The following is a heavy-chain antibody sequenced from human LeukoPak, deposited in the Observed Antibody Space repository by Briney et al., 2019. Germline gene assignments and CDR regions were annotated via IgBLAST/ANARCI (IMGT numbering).Heavy chain of an antibody. CDR1: GDSVSSNSVT. CDR3: ARRLTQYDCFDP. CDR2: TYYRSTWYN. V-gene: IGHV6-1*01. J-gene: IGHJ5*02. D-gene: IGHD2-2*01. Sequence: SQTLSLTCAISGDSVSSNSVTWNWIRQSPSRGLEWLGRTYYRSTWYNEYAVSVRGRITVNPDTSKNQFSLHLNSVTPEDTAVYYCARRLTQYDCFDPWGQGILVTVSS.